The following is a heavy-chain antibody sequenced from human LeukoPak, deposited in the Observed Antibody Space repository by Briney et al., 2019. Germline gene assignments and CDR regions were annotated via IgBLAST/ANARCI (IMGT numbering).Heavy chain of an antibody. CDR3: ARRPYDTTFDY. CDR2: IYYSGST. V-gene: IGHV4-61*01. J-gene: IGHJ4*02. D-gene: IGHD2/OR15-2a*01. CDR1: GGSVSSGNYY. Sequence: SETLSLTCTVSGGSVSSGNYYWSWLRQPPGKGLVWIGYIYYSGSTNYNPSLKSRVTISVDTSKNQFSLKLSSVTAADTAVYYCARRPYDTTFDYWGQGTLVTVSS.